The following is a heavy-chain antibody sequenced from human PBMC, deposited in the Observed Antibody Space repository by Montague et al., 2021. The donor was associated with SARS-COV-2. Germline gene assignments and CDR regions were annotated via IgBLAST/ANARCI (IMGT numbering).Heavy chain of an antibody. CDR3: AREGGWLSRGSYYFDY. V-gene: IGHV4-39*07. CDR1: GGSISSSSYY. J-gene: IGHJ4*02. D-gene: IGHD3-22*01. Sequence: SETLSLTCTVSGGSISSSSYYWGWVRKPPGKGLEWIGSIYYSGSTYYNPSLKSRVTISVDTSKNQFSLKLSSVTAADTAVYYCAREGGWLSRGSYYFDYWGQGTLGTVSS. CDR2: IYYSGST.